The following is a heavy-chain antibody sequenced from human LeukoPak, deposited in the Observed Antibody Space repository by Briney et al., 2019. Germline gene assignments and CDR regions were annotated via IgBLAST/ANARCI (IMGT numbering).Heavy chain of an antibody. CDR2: ISAYNGNT. J-gene: IGHJ5*02. D-gene: IGHD2-8*01. CDR3: ARGGYCTNGVCYTHWFDP. V-gene: IGHV1-18*01. Sequence: GASVKVSCKASGYTFTSYGISWVRQAPGQGLEWMGWISAYNGNTNYAQKLQGRVTMTTGTSTSTAYMELRSLRSDDTAVYYCARGGYCTNGVCYTHWFDPWGQGTLVTVSS. CDR1: GYTFTSYG.